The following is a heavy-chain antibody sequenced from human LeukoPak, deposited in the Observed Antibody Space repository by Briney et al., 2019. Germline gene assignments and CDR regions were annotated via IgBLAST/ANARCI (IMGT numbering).Heavy chain of an antibody. D-gene: IGHD3-10*01. Sequence: PSETLSLTCTVSGGSISSYYWSWIRRPPGKGLEWIGYIYYSGSTNYNPSLKSRVTISVDTSKNQFSLKLSSVTAADTAVYYCARALAVRGVISDFDYWGQGTLVTVSS. CDR3: ARALAVRGVISDFDY. CDR2: IYYSGST. J-gene: IGHJ4*02. V-gene: IGHV4-59*01. CDR1: GGSISSYY.